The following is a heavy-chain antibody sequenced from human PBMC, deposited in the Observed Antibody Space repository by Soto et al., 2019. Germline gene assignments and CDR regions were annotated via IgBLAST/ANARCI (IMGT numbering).Heavy chain of an antibody. CDR3: ARSGHYYYGMDV. V-gene: IGHV5-10-1*01. CDR2: IDPSDSYT. D-gene: IGHD6-25*01. J-gene: IGHJ6*02. Sequence: PGESLKISCKSSGYSFTSYWISWVRQMPGKGLEWMGRIDPSDSYTNYSPSFQGHVTISADKSISTAYLQWSSLKASDTAMYYCARSGHYYYGMDVWGQGTTVTVSS. CDR1: GYSFTSYW.